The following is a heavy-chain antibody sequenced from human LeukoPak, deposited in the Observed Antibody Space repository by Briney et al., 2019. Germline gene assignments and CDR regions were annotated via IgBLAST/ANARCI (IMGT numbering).Heavy chain of an antibody. D-gene: IGHD6-13*01. J-gene: IGHJ4*02. CDR3: ARGWWQQLTYYFDF. Sequence: GGSLRLSCTASGFIFSSYSMNWVRQAPGKGLEWVSYISSSSSSIYYADSVKGRFTISRDNAKNSLYLQMYSLRAEDTAVYYCARGWWQQLTYYFDFWGQGTLVTVSS. CDR2: ISSSSSSI. CDR1: GFIFSSYS. V-gene: IGHV3-48*04.